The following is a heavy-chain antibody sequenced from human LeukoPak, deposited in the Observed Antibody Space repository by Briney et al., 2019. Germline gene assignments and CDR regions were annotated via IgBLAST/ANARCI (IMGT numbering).Heavy chain of an antibody. V-gene: IGHV3-23*01. J-gene: IGHJ4*02. CDR2: ISGSGGST. CDR3: AKTRRIAVAGGGLNY. CDR1: GFTFSSYA. D-gene: IGHD6-19*01. Sequence: GRSLRLSCAASGFTFSSYAMSWVRQAPGKGLEWVSAISGSGGSTYYADSVKGRFTISRDNSKNTLYLQMNSLRAEDTAVYYCAKTRRIAVAGGGLNYWGQGTLVTVSS.